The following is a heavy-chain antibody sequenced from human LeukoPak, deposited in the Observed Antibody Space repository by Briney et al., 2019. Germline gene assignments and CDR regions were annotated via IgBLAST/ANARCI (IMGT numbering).Heavy chain of an antibody. J-gene: IGHJ4*02. V-gene: IGHV4-38-2*02. CDR1: GYSLSSGYY. D-gene: IGHD6-25*01. CDR3: ARAGYSSV. CDR2: IYHSGST. Sequence: SETLSLTCTVSGYSLSSGYYWGWIRQPPGKGLEWIGSIYHSGSTYYNPSLKSRVTISVDKSKNQFSLKLSSVTAADTAVYYCARAGYSSVWGQGTLVTVSS.